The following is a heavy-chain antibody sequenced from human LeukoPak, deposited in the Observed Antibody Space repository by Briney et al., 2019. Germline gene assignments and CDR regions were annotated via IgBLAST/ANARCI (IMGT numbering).Heavy chain of an antibody. Sequence: GGSLRLSCAASGFTFSTYAVNWVRQAPGKGLEWVSTISGSGGSTYYADSVKGRFTISRDNSKNTLYLQMSSLRAEDTAVYYCAKDRGRYHDSSGYYWGYYFDSWGQGILVTVST. V-gene: IGHV3-23*01. CDR2: ISGSGGST. D-gene: IGHD3-22*01. J-gene: IGHJ4*02. CDR1: GFTFSTYA. CDR3: AKDRGRYHDSSGYYWGYYFDS.